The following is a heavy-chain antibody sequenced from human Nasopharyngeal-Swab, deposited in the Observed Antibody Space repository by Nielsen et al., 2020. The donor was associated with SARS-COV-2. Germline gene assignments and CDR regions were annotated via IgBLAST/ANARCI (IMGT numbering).Heavy chain of an antibody. CDR2: ISYDGSNK. D-gene: IGHD5-12*01. V-gene: IGHV3-30-3*01. Sequence: GESLKISCAASGFTFSSYAMHWVRQAPGKGLEWVAVISYDGSNKYYADSVKSRFTISRDNSKNTLYLQMNSLRAEDTAVYYCARDLGGYVGYWGQGTLVTVSS. CDR1: GFTFSSYA. J-gene: IGHJ4*02. CDR3: ARDLGGYVGY.